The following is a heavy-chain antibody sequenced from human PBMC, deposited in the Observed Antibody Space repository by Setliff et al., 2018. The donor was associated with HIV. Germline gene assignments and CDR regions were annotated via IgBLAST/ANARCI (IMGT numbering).Heavy chain of an antibody. CDR1: GASFVGDNH. CDR2: ITPTGDT. D-gene: IGHD1-1*01. CDR3: SNWNTTVDADS. V-gene: IGHV4-34*01. Sequence: SETLSLTCAVSGASFVGDNHWSWIRQPPGKGLEWIGEITPTGDTNYIPSLKSRVAMSLDTSKNQFSLKLRSVTAADTAVYYCSNWNTTVDADSWGQGTLVTVSS. J-gene: IGHJ4*02.